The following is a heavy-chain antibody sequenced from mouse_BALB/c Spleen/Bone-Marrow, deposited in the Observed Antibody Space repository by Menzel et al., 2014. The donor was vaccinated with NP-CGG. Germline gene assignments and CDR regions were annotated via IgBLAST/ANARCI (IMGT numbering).Heavy chain of an antibody. J-gene: IGHJ2*01. CDR1: GYSFTGYS. D-gene: IGHD1-1*01. CDR3: ERVYFYGSSYFDY. CDR2: INPYNGDT. Sequence: EVKVEESGHELVKPGASVKISCKASGYSFTGYSMNWVKQSHGKSLEWIGRINPYNGDTFYNQKLKGKATLTVDKSSSTAQMELLSLTSEDSAVYYCERVYFYGSSYFDYWGQGTTLTVSS. V-gene: IGHV1-37*01.